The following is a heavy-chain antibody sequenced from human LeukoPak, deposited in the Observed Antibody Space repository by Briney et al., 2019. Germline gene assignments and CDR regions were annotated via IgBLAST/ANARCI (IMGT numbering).Heavy chain of an antibody. CDR2: IYSGGST. D-gene: IGHD2-2*01. CDR3: ATLGYCSSTSCYGLRDAFDI. Sequence: RGGSLRLSCAASRFTVSRNYMSWVRQAPGKGLEWVSVIYSGGSTYYADSVKGRITISRDNSKNTLYLQMNSLRAEDTAVYYCATLGYCSSTSCYGLRDAFDIWGQGTMVTVSS. J-gene: IGHJ3*02. V-gene: IGHV3-53*01. CDR1: RFTVSRNY.